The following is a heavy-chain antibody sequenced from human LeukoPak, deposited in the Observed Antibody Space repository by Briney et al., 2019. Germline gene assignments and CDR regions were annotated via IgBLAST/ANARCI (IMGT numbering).Heavy chain of an antibody. J-gene: IGHJ4*02. D-gene: IGHD6-13*01. CDR3: AKDFWGGDASIAAAGSGGYYFDY. CDR2: ISWDGGST. CDR1: GFTFDDYT. V-gene: IGHV3-43*01. Sequence: PGGSLRLSCAASGFTFDDYTMHWVRQAPGKGLEWVSLISWDGGSTYYADSVKGRFTISRDNSKNSLYLQMNSLRTEDTALYYCAKDFWGGDASIAAAGSGGYYFDYWGQGTLVTVSS.